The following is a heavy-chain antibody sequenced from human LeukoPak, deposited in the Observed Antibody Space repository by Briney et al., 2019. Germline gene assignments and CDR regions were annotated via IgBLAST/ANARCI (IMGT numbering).Heavy chain of an antibody. CDR1: GFTFSTYG. CDR2: IRYDGNNK. V-gene: IGHV3-30*02. J-gene: IGHJ4*02. Sequence: GGSLKLSCAASGFTFSTYGMHWVRQAPGKGLEWVAFIRYDGNNKYYADFVKGRFTISQDNSKNTWYLHMNSLRTEDTAVYYCAKIEGKYQLANVPDHWGQGTLVTVSS. D-gene: IGHD2-2*01. CDR3: AKIEGKYQLANVPDH.